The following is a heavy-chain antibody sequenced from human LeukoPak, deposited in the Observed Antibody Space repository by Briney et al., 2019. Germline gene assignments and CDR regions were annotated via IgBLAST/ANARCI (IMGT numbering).Heavy chain of an antibody. CDR3: AKPLYSSDWYNWFDP. CDR1: GGSISSNNSY. Sequence: SETLSLTCTVSGGSISSNNSYWGWIRQPPGKGLEWIGTIYYGGSTYYNPSLKSRVTISVDTSKNQFYLKLSSVTAADTAVYYCAKPLYSSDWYNWFDPWGQGILVTVSS. J-gene: IGHJ5*02. CDR2: IYYGGST. D-gene: IGHD6-19*01. V-gene: IGHV4-39*01.